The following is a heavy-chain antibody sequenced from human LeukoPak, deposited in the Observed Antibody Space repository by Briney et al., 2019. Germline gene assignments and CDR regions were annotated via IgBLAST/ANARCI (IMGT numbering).Heavy chain of an antibody. CDR2: ISGFGGAT. D-gene: IGHD3-22*01. J-gene: IGHJ4*02. V-gene: IGHV3-23*01. CDR3: AKDSISVSGNYLLGGTFDF. CDR1: GFNFRTYG. Sequence: PGGSLRLSCEASGFNFRTYGMSWVRQAPGKGLEWVSFISGFGGATDYADSVKGRFTISRDNSKNIVYLQMNSLRAEDTAVYYCAKDSISVSGNYLLGGTFDFWGQGTLVAVFS.